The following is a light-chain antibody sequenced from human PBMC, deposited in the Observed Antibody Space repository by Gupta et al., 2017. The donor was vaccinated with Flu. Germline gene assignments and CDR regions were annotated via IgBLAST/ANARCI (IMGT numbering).Light chain of an antibody. CDR2: DAS. Sequence: EIVLTQSPATLSLPPGERGTLSCRSTQNINNFLAWYQQKPGQVPRLLISDASNRTTGIPSRFSGSGSGTDFTLTINGLAPEDSAIYYCQQRSNWPLTFGGGTSVEIK. CDR1: QNINNF. V-gene: IGKV3-11*01. CDR3: QQRSNWPLT. J-gene: IGKJ4*01.